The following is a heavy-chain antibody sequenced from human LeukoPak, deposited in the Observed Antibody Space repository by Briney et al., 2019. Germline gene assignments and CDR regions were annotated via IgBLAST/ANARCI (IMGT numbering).Heavy chain of an antibody. Sequence: SETLSLTCAVYGGSFSGYYWSWIRQPPGKGLEWIGEINHSGSTNYNPSLKSRVTISVDTSKNQFSLKLSSVTAADTAVYYCARVPYYDSSPPIWGQGTMVTVPS. CDR2: INHSGST. D-gene: IGHD3-22*01. CDR3: ARVPYYDSSPPI. V-gene: IGHV4-34*01. CDR1: GGSFSGYY. J-gene: IGHJ3*02.